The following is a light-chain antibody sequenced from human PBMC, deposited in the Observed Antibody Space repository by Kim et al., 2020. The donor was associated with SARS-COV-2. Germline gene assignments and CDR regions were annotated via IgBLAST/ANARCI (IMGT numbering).Light chain of an antibody. CDR3: QSYVSDKAV. V-gene: IGLV6-57*04. Sequence: NFMLTQPHSVSESPGKTVTISCTRSSGSIASNYVQWHQQRPGSAPTTVIYEDNLRPSGVPDRFSGSVDSSSNSAYLTIAGLKTEDEADYYCQSYVSDKAVFGGGTQLTVL. CDR2: EDN. CDR1: SGSIASNY. J-gene: IGLJ2*01.